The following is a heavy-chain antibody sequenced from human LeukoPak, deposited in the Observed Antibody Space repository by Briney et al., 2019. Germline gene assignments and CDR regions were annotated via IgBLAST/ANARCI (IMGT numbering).Heavy chain of an antibody. Sequence: PGGSLRLSCAASGFTFSDDWMIWVRQAPGKGLEWVANIRQNGRDMRYVDSVKGRFTISRDNAKNSLYLQMNSLRVEDTAIYSCARVGWELLNLHFDPWGQGTLVTVSS. CDR2: IRQNGRDM. CDR1: GFTFSDDW. CDR3: ARVGWELLNLHFDP. V-gene: IGHV3-7*03. D-gene: IGHD1-26*01. J-gene: IGHJ5*02.